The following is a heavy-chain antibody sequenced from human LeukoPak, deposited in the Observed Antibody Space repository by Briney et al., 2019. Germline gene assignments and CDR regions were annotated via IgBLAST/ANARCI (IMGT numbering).Heavy chain of an antibody. CDR3: ARGLSYGDYIRLFDY. J-gene: IGHJ4*02. V-gene: IGHV3-11*06. CDR2: ISSSSSYI. CDR1: GFTFSDYY. Sequence: PGGSLRLSCAASGFTFSDYYMSWIRQAPGKGLEWVSSISSSSSYIYYADSVKGRFTISRDNAKNSLYLQMNSLRAEDTAVYYCARGLSYGDYIRLFDYWGQGTLVTVSS. D-gene: IGHD4-17*01.